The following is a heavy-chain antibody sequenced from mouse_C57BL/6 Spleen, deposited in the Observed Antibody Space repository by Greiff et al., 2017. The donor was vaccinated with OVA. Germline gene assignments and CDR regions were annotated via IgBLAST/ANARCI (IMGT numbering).Heavy chain of an antibody. CDR3: ARGEANCAWFAY. CDR2: ISNSGST. CDR1: GYSITSGYD. J-gene: IGHJ3*01. V-gene: IGHV3-1*01. Sequence: EVKLVESGPGMVKPSQSLSLTCTVTGYSITSGYDWHWIRHFPGNKLEWMGYISNSGSTNYNPYLTSRISITHDTSKNHFFLKLNSVTTEDTSTYYCARGEANCAWFAYWGQGTLVTVSA. D-gene: IGHD4-1*01.